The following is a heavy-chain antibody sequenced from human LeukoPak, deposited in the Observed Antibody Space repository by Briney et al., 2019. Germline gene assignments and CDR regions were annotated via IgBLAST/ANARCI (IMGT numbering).Heavy chain of an antibody. CDR3: ARLFMGAAYD. D-gene: IGHD1-26*01. CDR2: IYYIGST. J-gene: IGHJ4*02. CDR1: GGSISGSTYY. V-gene: IGHV4-39*01. Sequence: SETLSLTCTVSGGSISGSTYYWGWLRQPTGKGLEWIGSIYYIGSTYYNPSLKSRVTISVDTSKNQFSLKLSSVTAADTAVYYCARLFMGAAYDWGQGTLGTV.